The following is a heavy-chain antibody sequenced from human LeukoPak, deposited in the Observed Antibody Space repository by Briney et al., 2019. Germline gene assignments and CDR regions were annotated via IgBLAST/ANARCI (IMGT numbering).Heavy chain of an antibody. J-gene: IGHJ6*03. CDR2: INTDGSST. CDR1: GFTFSSYW. D-gene: IGHD6-19*01. Sequence: GGSLRLSCAASGFTFSSYWMSWVRQAPGKGLVWVSRINTDGSSTSYADSVKGRFTISRDNAKNTLYLQMNSLRAEDTAVYYCARATGYSSGWYGAYYYYYMDVWGKGTTVTVSS. V-gene: IGHV3-74*01. CDR3: ARATGYSSGWYGAYYYYYMDV.